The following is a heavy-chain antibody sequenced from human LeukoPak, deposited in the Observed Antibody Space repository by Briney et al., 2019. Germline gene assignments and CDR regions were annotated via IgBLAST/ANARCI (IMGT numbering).Heavy chain of an antibody. CDR3: ASTPVVTAIHYFDY. Sequence: SETLSLTCTVSGGSISSYYWSLIRQPPGKGLEWIGYIYYSGSTNYNPSLKSRVTISVDTSKNQFSLKLSSVTAADTAVYYCASTPVVTAIHYFDYWGQGTLVTVSS. J-gene: IGHJ4*02. D-gene: IGHD2-21*02. CDR2: IYYSGST. CDR1: GGSISSYY. V-gene: IGHV4-59*01.